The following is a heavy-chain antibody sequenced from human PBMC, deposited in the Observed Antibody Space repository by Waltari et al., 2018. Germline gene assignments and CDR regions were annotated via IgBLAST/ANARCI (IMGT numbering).Heavy chain of an antibody. Sequence: QVQLVESGGGVVQPGRSLRLSCAASGFTFSSYGMHWVRQAPGKGLEWVAVISYDGSNKYYAESVKGRFTISRDNSKNTLYLQMNSLRAEDTAVYYCARFDYYDSSGSAFDYWGQGTLVTVSS. CDR1: GFTFSSYG. CDR3: ARFDYYDSSGSAFDY. V-gene: IGHV3-30*03. CDR2: ISYDGSNK. D-gene: IGHD3-22*01. J-gene: IGHJ4*02.